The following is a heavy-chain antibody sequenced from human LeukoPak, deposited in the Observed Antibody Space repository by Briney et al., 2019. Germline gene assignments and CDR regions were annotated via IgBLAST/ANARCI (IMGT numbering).Heavy chain of an antibody. Sequence: SETLSLTCTVSGGSISSYYWSWIRQPAGKGLEWIGRIYTSGSTNYNPSLKSRVTMSVDTSKNQFSLKLSSVTAADTAVYYCARDEGWDFWSGYFPDYYHMDVWGKGTTVTVSS. CDR1: GGSISSYY. CDR3: ARDEGWDFWSGYFPDYYHMDV. CDR2: IYTSGST. J-gene: IGHJ6*03. D-gene: IGHD3-3*01. V-gene: IGHV4-4*07.